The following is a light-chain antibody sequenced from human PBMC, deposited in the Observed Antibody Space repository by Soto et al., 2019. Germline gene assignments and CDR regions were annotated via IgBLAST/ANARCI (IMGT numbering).Light chain of an antibody. V-gene: IGKV3-20*01. CDR1: QSVRSNF. Sequence: ETVFTQSPCTLCLSHGERATLSFRASQSVRSNFLAWYQQKPGQAPRLLIYGASNRATGIPDRFSGSGSGTDFTLTITRLEPEDFAMYYCQRYDSLRTFGQGTKVDI. J-gene: IGKJ1*01. CDR3: QRYDSLRT. CDR2: GAS.